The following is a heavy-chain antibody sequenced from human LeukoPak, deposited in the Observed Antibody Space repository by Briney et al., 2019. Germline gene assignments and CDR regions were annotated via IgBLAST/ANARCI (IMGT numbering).Heavy chain of an antibody. Sequence: ASETLSLTCTVSGYSISTGYYWGWIRQPPGKGLEWIGSIYHSGSTYSNPSLKSRVTISVDTSKNQFSLNLSSVTAADTAVYYCARVDWLANYYYHMDVWGKGTTVTVSS. J-gene: IGHJ6*03. CDR3: ARVDWLANYYYHMDV. D-gene: IGHD2-21*01. V-gene: IGHV4-38-2*02. CDR1: GYSISTGYY. CDR2: IYHSGST.